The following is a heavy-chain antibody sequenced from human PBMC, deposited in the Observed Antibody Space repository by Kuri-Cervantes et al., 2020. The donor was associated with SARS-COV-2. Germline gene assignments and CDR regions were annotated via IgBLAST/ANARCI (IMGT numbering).Heavy chain of an antibody. CDR3: ARLTALPWYFGY. J-gene: IGHJ4*02. CDR1: GGSISSSSYY. V-gene: IGHV4-39*07. Sequence: SETLSLTCTVSGGSISSSSYYWGWIRQPPGKGLGWIGSIYHSGSTYYNPSLKSRVTISVDTSKNQFSLKLSSVTAADTAVYYCARLTALPWYFGYWGQGTLVTVSS. CDR2: IYHSGST.